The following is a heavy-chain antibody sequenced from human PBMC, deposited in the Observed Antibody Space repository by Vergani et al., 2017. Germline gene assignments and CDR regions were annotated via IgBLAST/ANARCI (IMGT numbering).Heavy chain of an antibody. D-gene: IGHD6-19*01. CDR1: GSTFSSYA. Sequence: QVQLVQSGAEVKKPGSSVKVSCKASGSTFSSYAISWVRQAPGQGLEWMGGIIPIFGTANYAQKFQGRVTITADESTSTAYMELSSLRSEDTAVYYCAGGGSRVAGTAVDYWGQGTLVTVSS. CDR2: IIPIFGTA. V-gene: IGHV1-69*01. CDR3: AGGGSRVAGTAVDY. J-gene: IGHJ4*02.